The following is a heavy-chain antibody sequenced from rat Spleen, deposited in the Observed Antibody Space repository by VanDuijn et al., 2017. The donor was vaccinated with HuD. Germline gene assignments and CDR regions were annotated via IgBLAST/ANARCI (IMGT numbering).Heavy chain of an antibody. D-gene: IGHD1-11*01. CDR1: GFTFSNYG. Sequence: EVQLVESGGGLVQPGGSLILSCAASGFTFSNYGMHWIRRAPTKGLEWVASISPSGGNTFYRDSVKGRFTISRDNAKSTLYLQMDSLRSEDTATYYCGTDYFGGYVMDAWGQGVSVTVSS. V-gene: IGHV5-19*01. J-gene: IGHJ4*01. CDR3: GTDYFGGYVMDA. CDR2: ISPSGGNT.